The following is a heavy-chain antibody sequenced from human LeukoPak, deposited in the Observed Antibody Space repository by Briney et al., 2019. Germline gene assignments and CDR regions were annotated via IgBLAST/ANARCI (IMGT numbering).Heavy chain of an antibody. D-gene: IGHD2-15*01. J-gene: IGHJ3*01. CDR3: ARVVAVVVTGIFDV. CDR1: GFIFENYY. Sequence: PGGSLRLSCTASGFIFENYYMSWIRQAPGKGPQWVSYISKEDNTIYYADSVKGRFTVSRDNDKNSMYLQVNRLKDEDTAMYYCARVVAVVVTGIFDVWGQGTMVAVSS. V-gene: IGHV3-11*04. CDR2: ISKEDNTI.